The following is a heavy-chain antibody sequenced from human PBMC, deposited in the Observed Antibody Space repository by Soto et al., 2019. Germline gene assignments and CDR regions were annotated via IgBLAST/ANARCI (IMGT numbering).Heavy chain of an antibody. CDR2: IYYSGST. CDR1: GGSISSGGYY. J-gene: IGHJ5*02. D-gene: IGHD3-9*01. CDR3: ARVAGYRPYNWFDP. V-gene: IGHV4-31*03. Sequence: SETLSLTCTVSGGSISSGGYYWSWIRQHPGKGLEWIGYIYYSGSTYYNPSLKSRVTISVDTSKNQFSLKLSSVTAADTAVYYCARVAGYRPYNWFDPWGQGXLVTVYS.